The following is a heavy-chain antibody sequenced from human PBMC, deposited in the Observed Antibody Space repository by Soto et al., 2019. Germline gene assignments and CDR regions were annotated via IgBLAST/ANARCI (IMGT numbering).Heavy chain of an antibody. Sequence: PGESLKISCKGSGYSLTSYWIGWVRQMPGKGLEWMGIIYPGDSDTRYCPSFQGQVTISADKSSSTAHLQWRSLKASDTAMYYCASSHRQLDAPFSYYYYYYGMDVWGQGTTVTVSS. V-gene: IGHV5-51*01. CDR3: ASSHRQLDAPFSYYYYYYGMDV. D-gene: IGHD3-3*02. CDR2: IYPGDSDT. J-gene: IGHJ6*02. CDR1: GYSLTSYW.